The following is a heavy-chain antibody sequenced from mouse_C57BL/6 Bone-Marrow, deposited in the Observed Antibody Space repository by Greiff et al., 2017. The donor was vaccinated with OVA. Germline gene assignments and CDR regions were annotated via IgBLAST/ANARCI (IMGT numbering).Heavy chain of an antibody. J-gene: IGHJ1*03. V-gene: IGHV3-6*01. CDR1: GYSITSGYY. Sequence: EVKLMESGPGLVKPSQSLSLTCSVTGYSITSGYYWNWIRQFPGNKLEWMGYISYDGSNNYNPSLKNRISITRDTSKNQFFLKLNSVTTEDTATYYCARERDWYFDVWGTGTTVTVSS. CDR3: ARERDWYFDV. CDR2: ISYDGSN.